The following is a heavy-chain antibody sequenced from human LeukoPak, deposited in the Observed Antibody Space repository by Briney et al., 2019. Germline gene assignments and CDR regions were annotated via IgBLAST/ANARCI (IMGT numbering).Heavy chain of an antibody. D-gene: IGHD6-6*01. Sequence: GGSLRLSCAASGFTFSTYWMSWVRQAPGKGLEWVANMNQDGSGKYYVDSVKGRFTISRDNAKNSLYLQMNSLRAEDTAVYYCAREGSSSSFDYWGQGTLVTVSS. V-gene: IGHV3-7*01. J-gene: IGHJ4*02. CDR3: AREGSSSSFDY. CDR1: GFTFSTYW. CDR2: MNQDGSGK.